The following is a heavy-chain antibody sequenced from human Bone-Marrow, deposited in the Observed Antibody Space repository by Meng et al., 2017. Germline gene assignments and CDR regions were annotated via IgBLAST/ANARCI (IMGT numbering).Heavy chain of an antibody. CDR1: GFTFSSYA. CDR3: ARVGSGYPNDAFDI. V-gene: IGHV3-48*04. CDR2: ISSNGNTK. J-gene: IGHJ3*02. Sequence: GGSLRLSCAASGFTFSSYAMSWVRQAPGKGLEWISYISSNGNTKYYAASVKGRFTISRDNAKNSLYLQMNSLRAEDTALYYCARVGSGYPNDAFDIWGQGTMVTVSS. D-gene: IGHD3-22*01.